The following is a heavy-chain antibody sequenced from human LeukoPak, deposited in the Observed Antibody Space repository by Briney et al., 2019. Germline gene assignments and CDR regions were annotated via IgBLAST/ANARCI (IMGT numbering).Heavy chain of an antibody. CDR3: AREPRSMVRGVIDY. Sequence: PGGSLRLSCAASGFTFSDYNMSWIRQAPGKGLEWVSYISSSGSTIYYADSVKGRFTISRDNAKNSLYLQMNSLRAEDTAVYYCAREPRSMVRGVIDYWGQGTLVTVSS. J-gene: IGHJ4*02. D-gene: IGHD3-10*01. CDR2: ISSSGSTI. CDR1: GFTFSDYN. V-gene: IGHV3-11*01.